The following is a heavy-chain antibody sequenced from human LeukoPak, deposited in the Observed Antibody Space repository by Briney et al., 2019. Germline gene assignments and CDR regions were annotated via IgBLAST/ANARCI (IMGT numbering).Heavy chain of an antibody. CDR3: ARTGLDKNYDFWSAGVYYYMDV. Sequence: GASVKVSCKASGYTFTGYYMHWVRQAPGQGLEWMGWINPNSGGTNYAQKFQGRVTMTRDTSISTAYMELSRLRSDDTAVYYCARTGLDKNYDFWSAGVYYYMDVWGKGTTVTVSS. D-gene: IGHD3-3*01. CDR2: INPNSGGT. J-gene: IGHJ6*03. V-gene: IGHV1-2*02. CDR1: GYTFTGYY.